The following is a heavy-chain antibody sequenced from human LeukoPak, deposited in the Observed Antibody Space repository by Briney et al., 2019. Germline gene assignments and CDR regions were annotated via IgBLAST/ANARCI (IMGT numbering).Heavy chain of an antibody. J-gene: IGHJ4*02. Sequence: GESLKISCKGSGYSFTSYWIGWVRQMPGKGLGWMGIIYPGDSDTRYSPSFQGQVTISADESISTAYLQWSSLKASDTAMYYCARQYCSSTSCYYFDYWGQGTLVTVSS. CDR3: ARQYCSSTSCYYFDY. V-gene: IGHV5-51*01. CDR2: IYPGDSDT. CDR1: GYSFTSYW. D-gene: IGHD2-2*01.